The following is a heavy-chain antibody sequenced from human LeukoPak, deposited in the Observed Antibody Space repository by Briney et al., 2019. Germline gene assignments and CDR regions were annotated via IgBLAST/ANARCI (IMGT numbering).Heavy chain of an antibody. Sequence: ASVKVSCKASGYTFTGYYIHWVRQAPGQGLEWTGWINPNSGGTNYAQKFQGRVTMTRDTSISTAYMELSRLRSDDTAVYYCARIPIASDIVVVPAAMYYFDYWGQGTLVTVSS. D-gene: IGHD2-2*01. J-gene: IGHJ4*02. V-gene: IGHV1-2*02. CDR3: ARIPIASDIVVVPAAMYYFDY. CDR1: GYTFTGYY. CDR2: INPNSGGT.